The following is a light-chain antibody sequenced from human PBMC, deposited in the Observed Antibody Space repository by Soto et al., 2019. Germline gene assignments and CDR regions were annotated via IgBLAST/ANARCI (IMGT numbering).Light chain of an antibody. CDR1: QSLTSN. CDR2: DTS. CDR3: QQYNNWPRT. V-gene: IGKV3-15*01. J-gene: IGKJ1*01. Sequence: EIILTQSPATLYVSPGERATLSCRASQSLTSNLVWYQQRPGQAPRLLIYDTSTRATDIPARFSGSGSGTEFTLTIASLQSEDFAVYYCQQYNNWPRTFGQGTKVEIK.